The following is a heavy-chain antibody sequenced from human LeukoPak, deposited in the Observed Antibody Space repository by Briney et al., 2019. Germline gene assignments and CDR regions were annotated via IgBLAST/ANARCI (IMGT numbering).Heavy chain of an antibody. Sequence: ASVKVSCKVSGYTLTELSMHWVRQAPGQGLEWMGWINPNSGGTNYAQKFQGRVTMTRDTSISTAYMELSRLRSDDTAVYYCAREFGFGATGYWGQGTLVTVSS. CDR3: AREFGFGATGY. CDR1: GYTLTELS. J-gene: IGHJ4*02. D-gene: IGHD1-26*01. V-gene: IGHV1-2*02. CDR2: INPNSGGT.